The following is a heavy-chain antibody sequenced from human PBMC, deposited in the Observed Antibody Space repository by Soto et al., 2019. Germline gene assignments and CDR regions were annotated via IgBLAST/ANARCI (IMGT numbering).Heavy chain of an antibody. CDR1: GYTFTSYS. J-gene: IGHJ5*02. D-gene: IGHD3-16*01. CDR2: INAGNGNT. V-gene: IGHV1-3*01. CDR3: ARDFYDYRLWLVNWFDP. Sequence: GGSVEVSCKASGYTFTSYSMHWVLQAPGQRLEWMGWINAGNGNTKYSQKFQGRVTITRDTSASTAYMELSSLRSEDTAVYYCARDFYDYRLWLVNWFDPWGQGTLVTVSS.